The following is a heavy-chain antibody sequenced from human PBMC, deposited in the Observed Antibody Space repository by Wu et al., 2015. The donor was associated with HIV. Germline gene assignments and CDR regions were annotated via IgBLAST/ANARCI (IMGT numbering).Heavy chain of an antibody. V-gene: IGHV1-2*02. CDR1: GYTFSYSA. CDR3: ARLQSLHGLYSNADY. J-gene: IGHJ4*02. Sequence: QVQLVQSGTEVKKPGASVRVSCKTSGYTFSYSAITWVRQAPGQGLEWMGWINPNRGGIKYAQKFQGRVTMTRDTAVSTAYMELNSLRSDDTAVYYCARLQSLHGLYSNADYWGQGTLVTVSS. D-gene: IGHD4-11*01. CDR2: INPNRGGI.